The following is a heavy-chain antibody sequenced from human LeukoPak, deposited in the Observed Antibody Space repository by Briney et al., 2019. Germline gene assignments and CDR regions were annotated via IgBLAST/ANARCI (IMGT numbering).Heavy chain of an antibody. J-gene: IGHJ4*02. CDR1: GGSISSSSYY. Sequence: SETLSLTCTVAGGSISSSSYYWGWIRQPPGKGLEWNGSIYYSGGTYYNPSLKSRVTISVDTSKYQFSLKLSSVTAADTAVYYCASIDVEMATTLDYWGQGTLVNVSS. V-gene: IGHV4-39*01. D-gene: IGHD5-24*01. CDR3: ASIDVEMATTLDY. CDR2: IYYSGGT.